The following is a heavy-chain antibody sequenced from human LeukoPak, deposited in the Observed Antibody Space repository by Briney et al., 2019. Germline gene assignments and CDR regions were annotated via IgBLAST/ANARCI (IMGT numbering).Heavy chain of an antibody. D-gene: IGHD3-22*01. CDR3: ARETYYGSSGSPSPRGMDV. J-gene: IGHJ6*02. Sequence: SETLSLTCTVSGGSISSGGYYWSWIRQHPGKGLEWIGYIYYSGSTYYNPSLKSRVTISVDTSKNQFSLKLNSVTAADTAVYYCARETYYGSSGSPSPRGMDVWGQGTTVTVSS. V-gene: IGHV4-31*03. CDR1: GGSISSGGYY. CDR2: IYYSGST.